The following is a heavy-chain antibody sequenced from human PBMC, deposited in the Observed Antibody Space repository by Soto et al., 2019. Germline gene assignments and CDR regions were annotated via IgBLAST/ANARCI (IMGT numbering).Heavy chain of an antibody. J-gene: IGHJ4*02. CDR2: ISAHNGDT. CDR1: GYTFTNYG. D-gene: IGHD2-2*01. V-gene: IGHV1-18*01. CDR3: AKATSNFDS. Sequence: GASVKVSCKASGYTFTNYGVSWVRQAPGQGLEWMGWISAHNGDTNYAQNLQGRVTMTTDTSTSTANMELRSLRADDTAAYYCAKATSNFDSWGQGTLVTVSS.